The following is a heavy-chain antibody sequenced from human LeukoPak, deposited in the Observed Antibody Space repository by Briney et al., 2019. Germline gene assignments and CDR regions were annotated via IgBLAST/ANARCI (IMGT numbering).Heavy chain of an antibody. CDR3: ARLRRSRLAEFDY. Sequence: SETLSLTCAVYGGSFSGYYWSWIRQPPGKGLEWIGEINHSGSTNYNPSLKSRVTISVDTSKNQFSLKLGSLTAADTAVYYCARLRRSRLAEFDYWGQGTLVTVSS. D-gene: IGHD3-3*02. V-gene: IGHV4-34*01. CDR1: GGSFSGYY. J-gene: IGHJ4*02. CDR2: INHSGST.